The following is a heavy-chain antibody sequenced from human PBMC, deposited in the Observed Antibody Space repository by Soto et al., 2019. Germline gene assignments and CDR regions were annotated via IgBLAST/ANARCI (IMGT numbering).Heavy chain of an antibody. CDR2: ISDSGGST. V-gene: IGHV3-23*01. Sequence: RLSCAASGFTFSDYAMRWVRQAPGKGLEWVSGISDSGGSTYYADSVKGRFTISRDNSKNTLYLQMNSLGAEDTAVYYCAKSSSTMGAFDIWGQGTMVTVS. D-gene: IGHD3-10*01. J-gene: IGHJ3*02. CDR1: GFTFSDYA. CDR3: AKSSSTMGAFDI.